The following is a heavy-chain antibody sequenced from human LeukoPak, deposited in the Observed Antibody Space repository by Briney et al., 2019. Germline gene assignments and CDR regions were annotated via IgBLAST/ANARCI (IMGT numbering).Heavy chain of an antibody. Sequence: SETLSLTCTVSGGSISSYYWSWIRQPPGKGLEWIGYIYYSGSTNYNPSLKSRVTISVDTSKNQFSLKLSSVTAADTAVYYCARAPYYGSAKNWFDPWGQGTLVTVSS. D-gene: IGHD3-10*01. CDR3: ARAPYYGSAKNWFDP. CDR1: GGSISSYY. V-gene: IGHV4-59*01. CDR2: IYYSGST. J-gene: IGHJ5*02.